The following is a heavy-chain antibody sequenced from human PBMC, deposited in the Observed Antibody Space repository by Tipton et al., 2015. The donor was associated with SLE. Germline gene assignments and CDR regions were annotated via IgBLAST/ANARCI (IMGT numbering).Heavy chain of an antibody. CDR2: ISSSSSYT. V-gene: IGHV3-11*05. J-gene: IGHJ4*02. Sequence: SLRLSCAASGFTFSDYYMSWIRQAPGKGLEWVSYISSSSSYTNYADSVKGRFTISRDNAKNSLYLQMNSLRAEDTAVYYCARDPHYYDSSGGFDYWGQGTLVTVSS. CDR3: ARDPHYYDSSGGFDY. CDR1: GFTFSDYY. D-gene: IGHD3-22*01.